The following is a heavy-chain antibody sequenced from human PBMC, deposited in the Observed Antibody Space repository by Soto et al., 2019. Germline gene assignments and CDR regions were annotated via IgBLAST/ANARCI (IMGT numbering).Heavy chain of an antibody. J-gene: IGHJ4*02. D-gene: IGHD5-12*01. Sequence: ASVKVSCKVSGYTLTELSMHWLRQAPGKGLEWMGGFDPEDGETIYAQKFQGRVTMTEDTSTDTAYMELSSLRSEDTAVYYCATNLEMATISGYWGQGTLVTVSS. CDR1: GYTLTELS. V-gene: IGHV1-24*01. CDR3: ATNLEMATISGY. CDR2: FDPEDGET.